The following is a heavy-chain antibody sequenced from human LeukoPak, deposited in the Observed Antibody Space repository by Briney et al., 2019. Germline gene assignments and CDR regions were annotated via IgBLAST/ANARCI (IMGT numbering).Heavy chain of an antibody. CDR3: ARVRYSGDYGWFDP. CDR1: GYTFTSYG. J-gene: IGHJ5*02. Sequence: ASVKVSCTASGYTFTSYGLSWVRQAPGQGLEWMGWISTNNGDTDYAQKFQGRVTMTTDTSTTTAYMELRSLRSDDTAVYYCARVRYSGDYGWFDPWGQGTLVTVS. V-gene: IGHV1-18*01. CDR2: ISTNNGDT. D-gene: IGHD1-26*01.